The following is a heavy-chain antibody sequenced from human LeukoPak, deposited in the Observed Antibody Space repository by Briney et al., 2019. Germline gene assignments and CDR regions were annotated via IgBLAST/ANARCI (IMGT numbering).Heavy chain of an antibody. V-gene: IGHV4-38-2*02. D-gene: IGHD3-10*01. Sequence: SETLSLTCTVSGYSISNGYYWGWIRQPPGKGLERIGSIYHTGSTYYNPSLKSRVTISVDTSKNQFSLKLSSVTAADTAVYYCAKCRRMVDAFDIWGQGTMVTVSS. CDR2: IYHTGST. J-gene: IGHJ3*02. CDR1: GYSISNGYY. CDR3: AKCRRMVDAFDI.